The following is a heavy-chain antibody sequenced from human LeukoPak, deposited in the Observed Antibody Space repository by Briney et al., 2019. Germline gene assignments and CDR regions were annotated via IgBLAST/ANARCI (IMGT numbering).Heavy chain of an antibody. CDR3: AKEGGSSALPYYFDY. CDR1: GFTFSNYA. CDR2: ISGSGGST. J-gene: IGHJ4*02. D-gene: IGHD6-6*01. Sequence: PGGSLRLCCAASGFTFSNYAMSWGRQAPGKLLEWVSAISGSGGSTYYADSVKGRFTISRDNSKNTLYLQMNSLRAEDTAVYYCAKEGGSSALPYYFDYWGQGTLVTVSS. V-gene: IGHV3-23*01.